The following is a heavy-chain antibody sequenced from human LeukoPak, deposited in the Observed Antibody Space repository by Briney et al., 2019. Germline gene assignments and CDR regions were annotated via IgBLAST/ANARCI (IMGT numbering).Heavy chain of an antibody. J-gene: IGHJ1*01. CDR1: GFTFSNYA. CDR2: MSGTGGNT. D-gene: IGHD6-13*01. Sequence: GGSLRLSCAASGFTFSNYAMSWVRQAPGRGLEWVSSMSGTGGNTYYADSVTGWFTISRDNSKNTLYLQMNSLRAEDTAVYYCARDVGSSSWYEYFQHWGQGTLVTVSS. CDR3: ARDVGSSSWYEYFQH. V-gene: IGHV3-23*01.